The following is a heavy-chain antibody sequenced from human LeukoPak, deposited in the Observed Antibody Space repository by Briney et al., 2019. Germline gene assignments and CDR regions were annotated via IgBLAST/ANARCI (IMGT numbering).Heavy chain of an antibody. Sequence: PGGSLRLSCAASGYTFSNYDMNWVRQAPGKGLEWVSTITRSNSYIYYADSVRGRFTISRDNAKNSLYLQMSRLRAEDTAVYYCARDNTTMILILWGRGALVTVSS. D-gene: IGHD3-22*01. CDR3: ARDNTTMILIL. J-gene: IGHJ2*01. CDR1: GYTFSNYD. CDR2: ITRSNSYI. V-gene: IGHV3-21*01.